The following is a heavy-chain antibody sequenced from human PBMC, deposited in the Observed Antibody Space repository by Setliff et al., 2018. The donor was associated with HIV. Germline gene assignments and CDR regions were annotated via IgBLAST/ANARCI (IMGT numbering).Heavy chain of an antibody. CDR1: GYTFISYA. CDR3: ARKGSGSSFDFEY. D-gene: IGHD3-10*01. CDR2: ITGGSGNT. V-gene: IGHV1-3*01. Sequence: ASVKVSCKASGYTFISYAIHWVRQAPGQSLEWMGWITGGSGNTKYSEKFQGRVTLTRDTSASTAYMELSSLRSEDTAVYYCARKGSGSSFDFEYWGQGTLVT. J-gene: IGHJ4*02.